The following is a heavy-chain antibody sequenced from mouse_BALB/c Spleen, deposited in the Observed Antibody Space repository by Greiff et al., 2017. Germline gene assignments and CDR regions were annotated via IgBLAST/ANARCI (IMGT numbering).Heavy chain of an antibody. CDR3: ARCDYDVYWYFDV. D-gene: IGHD2-4*01. Sequence: LVESGPELVKPGASVKMSCKASGYTFTSYVMHWVKQKPGQGLEWIGYINPYNDGTKYNEKFKGKATLTSDKSSSTAYMELSSLTSEDSAVYYCARCDYDVYWYFDVWGAGTTVTVSS. V-gene: IGHV1-14*01. CDR2: INPYNDGT. J-gene: IGHJ1*01. CDR1: GYTFTSYV.